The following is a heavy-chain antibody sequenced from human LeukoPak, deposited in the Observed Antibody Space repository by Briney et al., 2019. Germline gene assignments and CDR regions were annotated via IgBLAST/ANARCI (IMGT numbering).Heavy chain of an antibody. CDR2: IYYSGST. Sequence: SETLSLTCTVSGGSISSSSYYWGWIRQPPGKGLEWIGSIYYSGSTYYNPSLKSRVTISVDTSKNQFSLKLSSVTAADTAVYYCARHLLRGLDYWGQGTLVTVSS. CDR1: GGSISSSSYY. J-gene: IGHJ4*02. CDR3: ARHLLRGLDY. D-gene: IGHD1-26*01. V-gene: IGHV4-39*01.